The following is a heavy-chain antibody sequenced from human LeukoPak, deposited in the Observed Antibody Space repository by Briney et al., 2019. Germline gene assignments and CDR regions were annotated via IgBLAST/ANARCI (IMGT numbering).Heavy chain of an antibody. CDR3: ARGRSSGTSYAAFNI. Sequence: ASVKVSCKASGYTFTGYFMHWVRQAPGHGLEWMGWIDPNSGDTSYAQKVQGRVTMTRDTSVSTANMELSSLTSDDTALYYCARGRSSGTSYAAFNIWGQGTMVTVSS. V-gene: IGHV1-2*02. CDR2: IDPNSGDT. CDR1: GYTFTGYF. D-gene: IGHD3-22*01. J-gene: IGHJ3*02.